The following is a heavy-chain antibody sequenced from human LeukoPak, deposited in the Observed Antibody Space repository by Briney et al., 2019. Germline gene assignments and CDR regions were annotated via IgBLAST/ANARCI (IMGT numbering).Heavy chain of an antibody. Sequence: GESLKISCKGSGYSFTNYWIGWVRQMPGKGLEWMGIIYPGDSDTRYSPSFQGQVTISVDKSISTAYLRWSSLKASDTAMYYCARRSDFWSGYWFDYWGQGTLVTVSS. CDR3: ARRSDFWSGYWFDY. CDR1: GYSFTNYW. D-gene: IGHD3-3*01. CDR2: IYPGDSDT. V-gene: IGHV5-51*01. J-gene: IGHJ4*02.